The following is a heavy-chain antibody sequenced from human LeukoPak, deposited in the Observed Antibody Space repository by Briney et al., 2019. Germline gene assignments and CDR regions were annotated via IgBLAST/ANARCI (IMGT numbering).Heavy chain of an antibody. CDR2: IYYSGST. V-gene: IGHV4-39*07. J-gene: IGHJ3*02. CDR1: GGSPSSSSYY. D-gene: IGHD1-26*01. CDR3: ARAERAWELPQSRAFDI. Sequence: SETLSLTCTVSGGSPSSSSYYWGWIRQPPGKGLEWIGSIYYSGSTYYNPSLKSRVTISVDTSKNQFSLKLSPVTAADTAVYYCARAERAWELPQSRAFDIWGQGTMVTVSS.